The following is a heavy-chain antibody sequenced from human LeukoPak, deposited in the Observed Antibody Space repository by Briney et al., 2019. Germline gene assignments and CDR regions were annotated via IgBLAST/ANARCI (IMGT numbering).Heavy chain of an antibody. J-gene: IGHJ5*02. CDR3: ARFITGNTNWFDP. Sequence: GESLKISCKGSGYSFTTHWIGWVGQMPGKGLEYVGLIYPGDADTRYSPSFQGQVTISADSSISPAYLQWSSLRASDTAMYYCARFITGNTNWFDPWGQGTLVTVSS. CDR1: GYSFTTHW. V-gene: IGHV5-51*01. D-gene: IGHD1-20*01. CDR2: IYPGDADT.